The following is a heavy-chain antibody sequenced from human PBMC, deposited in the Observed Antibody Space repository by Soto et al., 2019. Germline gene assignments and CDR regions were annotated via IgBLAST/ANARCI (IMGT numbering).Heavy chain of an antibody. J-gene: IGHJ6*02. CDR1: GDTFSRHT. CDR2: INPSGGST. Sequence: ASVKVSCKASGDTFSRHTISWVRQAPGQGLEWMGIINPSGGSTSYAQKFQGRVTMTRDTSTSTVYMELSSLRSEDTAVYYCAREGIVATWYYGMDVWGQGTTVTVSS. V-gene: IGHV1-46*01. D-gene: IGHD5-12*01. CDR3: AREGIVATWYYGMDV.